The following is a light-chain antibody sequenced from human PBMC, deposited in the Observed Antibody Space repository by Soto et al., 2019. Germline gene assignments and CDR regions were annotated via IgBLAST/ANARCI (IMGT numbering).Light chain of an antibody. V-gene: IGLV2-8*01. J-gene: IGLJ1*01. CDR3: SSYGGSNNFV. CDR1: SSDVGGYNF. Sequence: QSVLTQPPSASGSPGQSVTISCTGTSSDVGGYNFVSWYQHFPGKAPKLIIYEVTKRPSGVPDRFSGSKSGNTASLTVSGLQTADEADYYCSSYGGSNNFVFGTGTKVTVL. CDR2: EVT.